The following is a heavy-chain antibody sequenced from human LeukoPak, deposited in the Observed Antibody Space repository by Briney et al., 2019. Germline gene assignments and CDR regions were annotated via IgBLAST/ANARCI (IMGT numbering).Heavy chain of an antibody. D-gene: IGHD2-2*01. J-gene: IGHJ3*02. V-gene: IGHV3-23*01. CDR1: GFTFSSYA. CDR3: AKRGYCSSTSCYVNYDAFDI. Sequence: GGSLRLSCAASGFTFSSYAMSWVRQAPGKGLEWVSAISGSGGSTYYADSVKGRFTISRDNSKNTLYLQMNSLRAEDTAVYYCAKRGYCSSTSCYVNYDAFDIWGQGKMVTVSS. CDR2: ISGSGGST.